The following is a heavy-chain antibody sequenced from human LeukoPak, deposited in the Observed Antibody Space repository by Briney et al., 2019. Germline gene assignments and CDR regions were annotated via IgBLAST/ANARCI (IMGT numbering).Heavy chain of an antibody. V-gene: IGHV4-59*08. J-gene: IGHJ4*02. CDR3: ARVLGYSSGWQIDY. D-gene: IGHD6-19*01. Sequence: PSETLSLTCTVSGGSISSYYWSWIRQPPGKGLQWIGYIYYTGSTNYNPSLKSRVTISLDTSKNQFSLRLSSVTAADTAVYYCARVLGYSSGWQIDYWGQGTLVTVSS. CDR2: IYYTGST. CDR1: GGSISSYY.